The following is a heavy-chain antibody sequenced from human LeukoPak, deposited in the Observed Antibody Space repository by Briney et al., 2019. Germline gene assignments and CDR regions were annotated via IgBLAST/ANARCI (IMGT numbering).Heavy chain of an antibody. CDR3: ARPNIRYCSGGACSNDGSDY. CDR2: LYRDGEA. CDR1: YYSISRGHY. V-gene: IGHV4-38-2*02. J-gene: IGHJ4*02. Sequence: SETLSLICTVSYYSISRGHYWGWIRQSPGKGLEWIGSLYRDGEATYNPSLKSRVSSSVDTSKNQFSLKLSSVTAADTAVYYCARPNIRYCSGGACSNDGSDYWGQGTLVTVSS. D-gene: IGHD2-15*01.